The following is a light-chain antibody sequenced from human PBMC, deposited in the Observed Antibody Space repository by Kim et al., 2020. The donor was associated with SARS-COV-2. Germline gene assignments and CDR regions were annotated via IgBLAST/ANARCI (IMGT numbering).Light chain of an antibody. CDR1: DIGSKA. Sequence: SYELTQPPSLSVAPGKTATITCGGDDIGSKAVHWYQQKPGQAPVLVIYYDRQRPSGIPERFSGSNSGNTATLTISRVEAGDEADYYCQVWISVSDYYVFGAGTKVTVL. CDR3: QVWISVSDYYV. CDR2: YDR. V-gene: IGLV3-21*04. J-gene: IGLJ1*01.